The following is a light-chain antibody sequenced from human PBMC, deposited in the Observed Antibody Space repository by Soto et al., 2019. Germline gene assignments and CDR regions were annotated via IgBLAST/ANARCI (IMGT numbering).Light chain of an antibody. J-gene: IGKJ2*01. Sequence: DIQMTQSPSSLSASVGDRVTITCRASQTIGTYLNWYQQSPGKAPKLLIYAASTLQIGVPSRFSGRGSGTDFTLTISSLQPEDFATYYCQQSTGIPYTFGQGTKLEIK. CDR1: QTIGTY. V-gene: IGKV1-39*01. CDR2: AAS. CDR3: QQSTGIPYT.